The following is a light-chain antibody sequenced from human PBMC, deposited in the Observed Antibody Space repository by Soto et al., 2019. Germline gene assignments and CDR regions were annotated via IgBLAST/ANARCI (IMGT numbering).Light chain of an antibody. Sequence: EIVLTQSPGTLSLSPGERATLFCRASQSLSRTYLAWYQQRPGQAPRLLIFGASNRATGIPDRFRGSGSGTDFTLTISRLEPGDFAVYYCQRYGSSSLSFGGGTRVEI. V-gene: IGKV3-20*01. J-gene: IGKJ4*01. CDR2: GAS. CDR1: QSLSRTY. CDR3: QRYGSSSLS.